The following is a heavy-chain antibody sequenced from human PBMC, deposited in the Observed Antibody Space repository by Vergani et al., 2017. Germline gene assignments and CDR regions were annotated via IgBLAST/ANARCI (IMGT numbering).Heavy chain of an antibody. V-gene: IGHV3-30-3*01. D-gene: IGHD6-13*01. CDR1: GFTFSSYA. J-gene: IGHJ4*02. CDR2: ISYDGSNK. Sequence: VQLVESGGGLVQPGRSLRLSCAASGFTFSSYAMRWVRQAPGKGLEWVAVISYDGSNKYYADSVKGRFTISRDNSKNTLYLQMNSLRAEDTAVYYCAKNPPGAAGIFDYWGQGTLVTVSS. CDR3: AKNPPGAAGIFDY.